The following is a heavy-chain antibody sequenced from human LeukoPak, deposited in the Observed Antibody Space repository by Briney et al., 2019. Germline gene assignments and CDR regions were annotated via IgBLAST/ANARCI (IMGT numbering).Heavy chain of an antibody. Sequence: GGSLRLSCAASGFTFDDYAMHWVRQAPGKGLEWVSGISWNSGSIGYADSVKGRFTISRDNAKNSLYLQMNSLRAEDTALYYCAKGRSIPVASLLWYWGQGTLVTVSS. CDR2: ISWNSGSI. D-gene: IGHD6-19*01. J-gene: IGHJ4*02. V-gene: IGHV3-9*01. CDR1: GFTFDDYA. CDR3: AKGRSIPVASLLWY.